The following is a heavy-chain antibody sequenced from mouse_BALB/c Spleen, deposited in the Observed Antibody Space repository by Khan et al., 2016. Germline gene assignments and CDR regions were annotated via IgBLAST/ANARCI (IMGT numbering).Heavy chain of an antibody. V-gene: IGHV1S81*02. CDR3: ARIKKTVSTDFDY. D-gene: IGHD3-2*01. J-gene: IGHJ2*01. CDR1: GYTFTSYW. Sequence: QVQLQQPGAELVKAGASVKMSCKASGYTFTSYWMHWVKQRLGQGLEWFAETNPTNGRTSYNEKFKSKATLTVDKSSSTAYMLLSRPTFEAAAVYYCARIKKTVSTDFDYWGQGTTRTVSS. CDR2: TNPTNGRT.